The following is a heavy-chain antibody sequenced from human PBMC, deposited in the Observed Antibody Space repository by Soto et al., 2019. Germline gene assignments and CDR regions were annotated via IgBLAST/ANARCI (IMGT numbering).Heavy chain of an antibody. V-gene: IGHV3-30*03. CDR2: ISYDGSNK. Sequence: QVQLVESGGGVVQPGRSLRLSCAASGFTFSSYGMHWVRQAPGKGLEWVAVISYDGSNKYYADSVKGRFTISRDNSKNTLYLQINILIAEDTAVYYCVSSCGCRPTLDYWGEGTLVIVSS. CDR1: GFTFSSYG. CDR3: VSSCGCRPTLDY. J-gene: IGHJ4*02. D-gene: IGHD6-19*01.